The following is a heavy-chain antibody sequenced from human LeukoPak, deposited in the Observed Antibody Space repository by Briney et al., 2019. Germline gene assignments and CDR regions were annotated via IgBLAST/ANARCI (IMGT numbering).Heavy chain of an antibody. V-gene: IGHV4-39*07. D-gene: IGHD5-12*01. CDR2: IYYSGNT. CDR3: ARERRGYFYYYYYMDV. CDR1: GGSISNYY. J-gene: IGHJ6*03. Sequence: PAETLSLTCTVSGGSISNYYWGWIRQAPGKGLEWIGSIYYSGNTYYNSSLKSRVTISLDTSKNQFSLNLFSVTAADTAVYYCARERRGYFYYYYYMDVWGKGTTVTISS.